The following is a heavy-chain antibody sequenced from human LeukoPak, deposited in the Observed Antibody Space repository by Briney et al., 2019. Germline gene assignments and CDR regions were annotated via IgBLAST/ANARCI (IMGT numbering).Heavy chain of an antibody. Sequence: GGSLRLSCAASGFTFNDYAMHWVRQAPGKGLEWVSGISWNSGSTGYVDSVKGRFTISRDNAKNSLYLQMNSLRVEDTAVYYCARKTGDCWGQGTLVIVSS. CDR3: ARKTGDC. D-gene: IGHD1-14*01. J-gene: IGHJ4*02. CDR1: GFTFNDYA. CDR2: ISWNSGST. V-gene: IGHV3-9*01.